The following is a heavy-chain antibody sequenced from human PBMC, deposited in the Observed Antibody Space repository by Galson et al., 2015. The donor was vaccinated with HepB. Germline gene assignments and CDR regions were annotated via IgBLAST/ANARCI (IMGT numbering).Heavy chain of an antibody. D-gene: IGHD2-2*01. CDR1: GYSFTNYW. V-gene: IGHV5-51*01. CDR3: ARCGVYCTGASCDAAHYLDF. Sequence: QSGAEVKKPGESLKISCKGSGYSFTNYWIGWVRQMPGRGLEGMGIIFPGDSDTRYSPSFQGQVTVSADKSISTAYLQWSSLEVSDTAMYYCARCGVYCTGASCDAAHYLDFWVQGTLVTVSA. J-gene: IGHJ4*02. CDR2: IFPGDSDT.